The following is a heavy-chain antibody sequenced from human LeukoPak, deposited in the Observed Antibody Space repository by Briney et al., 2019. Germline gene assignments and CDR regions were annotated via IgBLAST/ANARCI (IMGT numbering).Heavy chain of an antibody. CDR1: GYTFTGYY. CDR3: ARDVPSTIFGVVTRTYYFDY. D-gene: IGHD3-3*01. CDR2: INPNSGGT. V-gene: IGHV1-2*02. Sequence: GASVKVSCKASGYTFTGYYMHWVRQAPGQGLEWMGWINPNSGGTNYAQKFQGRVTMTRDTSISTAYMELSRLRSDDTAVYYCARDVPSTIFGVVTRTYYFDYWGQGTLVTVSS. J-gene: IGHJ4*02.